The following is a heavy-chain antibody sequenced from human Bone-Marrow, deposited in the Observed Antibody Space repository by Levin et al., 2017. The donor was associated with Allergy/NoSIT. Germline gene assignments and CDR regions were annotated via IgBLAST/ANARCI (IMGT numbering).Heavy chain of an antibody. V-gene: IGHV3-15*07. Sequence: ETLSLTCAAPAFTFSNAWMIWVRQAPGKGLEWVGRIKSKTNGGTTDYAAPVNGRFTISRDDSINTLFLQMNSLKTEDTAVYYCTTDVGGPLGYWGQGTLVTVSS. D-gene: IGHD1-26*01. CDR1: AFTFSNAW. J-gene: IGHJ4*02. CDR2: IKSKTNGGTT. CDR3: TTDVGGPLGY.